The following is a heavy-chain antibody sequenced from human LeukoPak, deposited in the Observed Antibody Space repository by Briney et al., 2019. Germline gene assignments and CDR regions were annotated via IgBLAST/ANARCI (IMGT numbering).Heavy chain of an antibody. J-gene: IGHJ4*02. CDR1: GGSISSGDYY. D-gene: IGHD2-15*01. CDR3: ARGRVLSDYFDY. Sequence: PSETLSLTCTVSGGSISSGDYYWSWIRQPPGKGLEWIGYIYYSGSSYHNPSLKSRVTISVDTSKNQFSLKLSSVTAADTAVYYCARGRVLSDYFDYWGQGTLVTVSS. V-gene: IGHV4-30-4*01. CDR2: IYYSGSS.